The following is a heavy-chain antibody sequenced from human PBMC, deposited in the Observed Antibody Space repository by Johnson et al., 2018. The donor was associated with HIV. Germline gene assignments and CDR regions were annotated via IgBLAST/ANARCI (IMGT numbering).Heavy chain of an antibody. V-gene: IGHV3-30*19. CDR1: GFTFSNYG. CDR2: ISYDGSNK. J-gene: IGHJ3*02. D-gene: IGHD3-16*01. CDR3: ASLGLDLLVKAPLSVVFDAFDI. Sequence: VQLVESGGGVVQPGGSLRLSCAASGFTFSNYGMHWVRQAPGKGLEWVAFISYDGSNKYYADSVKGRFTISRDNSKNTLYLQMNSLRAEDTAVYYCASLGLDLLVKAPLSVVFDAFDIWGQGTMVTVSS.